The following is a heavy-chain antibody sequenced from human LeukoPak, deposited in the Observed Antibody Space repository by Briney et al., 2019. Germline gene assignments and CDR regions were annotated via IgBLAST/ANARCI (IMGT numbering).Heavy chain of an antibody. V-gene: IGHV4-39*01. J-gene: IGHJ3*02. CDR3: ARGLIVVVPDDAFDI. Sequence: SETLSLTCTVSGGSISSSSYYWGWIRQPPGKGLEWIGSIYYSGSTYYNPSLKSRVTISVDTSKNQFPLKLSSVTAADTAVYYCARGLIVVVPDDAFDIWGQGTMVTVSS. CDR1: GGSISSSSYY. D-gene: IGHD2-2*01. CDR2: IYYSGST.